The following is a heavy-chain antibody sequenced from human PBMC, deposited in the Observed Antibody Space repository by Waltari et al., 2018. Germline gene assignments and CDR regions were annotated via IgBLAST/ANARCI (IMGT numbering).Heavy chain of an antibody. J-gene: IGHJ1*01. CDR2: IWSDGTNK. D-gene: IGHD2-21*02. CDR3: VILRGCGDDCYSGYFYE. V-gene: IGHV3-33*01. Sequence: RQAPGKGLEWVAVIWSDGTNKYYADSVKGRFTISRDDSKNTLYLQMNSLRAEDTAVYYCVILRGCGDDCYSGYFYEWGQGTLVIVSS.